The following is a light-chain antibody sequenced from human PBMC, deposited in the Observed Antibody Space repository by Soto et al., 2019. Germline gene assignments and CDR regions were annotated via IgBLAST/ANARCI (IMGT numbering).Light chain of an antibody. J-gene: IGKJ1*01. CDR1: QNIINY. CDR2: AAS. V-gene: IGKV1-39*01. Sequence: DIQMTQSPSSLSASVGDRVTITCRASQNIINYLSWFQQRPGKAPKLLIYAASTLQSGVPSRFSGSGSGTDFTLTISSLQPEDFATYYCQQSYSTPPGTFGQGTKVDI. CDR3: QQSYSTPPGT.